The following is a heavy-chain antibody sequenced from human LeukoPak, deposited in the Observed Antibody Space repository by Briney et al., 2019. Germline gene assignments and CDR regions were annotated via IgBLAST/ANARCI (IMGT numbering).Heavy chain of an antibody. V-gene: IGHV3-30*18. J-gene: IGHJ3*02. CDR2: ISHDGSKK. CDR3: AKWDYAGMTRAFDI. D-gene: IGHD3-16*01. CDR1: GFTFCSYG. Sequence: GRSLRLSCAASGFTFCSYGMHWVRQAPGKGLEWLAAISHDGSKKYYADSVNGRFTISRDNSKNTLWLQMNSLRAEDTAVYYCAKWDYAGMTRAFDIWGQGTLVTFSS.